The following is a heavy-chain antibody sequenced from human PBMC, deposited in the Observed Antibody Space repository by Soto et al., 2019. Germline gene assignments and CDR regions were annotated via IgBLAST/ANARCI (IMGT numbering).Heavy chain of an antibody. CDR3: ARHIINFRYYSSATDV. CDR2: IYPGDSDT. CDR1: GYTFTDYW. V-gene: IGHV5-51*01. D-gene: IGHD3-10*01. J-gene: IGHJ6*02. Sequence: ESLKISCKGSGYTFTDYWIGWVRQLPGKGLEWMGIIYPGDSDTRYSPSFQGHVTITVDKSTSTAYLQWNTLKASDTAMYYCARHIINFRYYSSATDVWGQGTMVTASS.